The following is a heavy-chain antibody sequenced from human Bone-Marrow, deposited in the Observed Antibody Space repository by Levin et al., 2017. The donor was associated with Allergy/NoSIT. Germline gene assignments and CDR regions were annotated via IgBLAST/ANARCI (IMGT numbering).Heavy chain of an antibody. CDR3: ARGGSGYCAGGRCFRSSFYFYYMDI. CDR2: INHSGST. CDR1: SGSLSAYY. D-gene: IGHD2-15*01. Sequence: SETLSLTCAVYSGSLSAYYWSWIRQPPGKGLEWIGEINHSGSTNNNPSLKSRVTISIDTSKNQFSLKLSSVTAAGTPVYYCARGGSGYCAGGRCFRSSFYFYYMDICGKGTPVTVS. V-gene: IGHV4-34*01. J-gene: IGHJ6*03.